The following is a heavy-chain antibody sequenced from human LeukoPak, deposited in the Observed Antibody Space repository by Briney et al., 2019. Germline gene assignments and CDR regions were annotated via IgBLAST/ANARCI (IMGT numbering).Heavy chain of an antibody. CDR3: ARVMARYCSGGSCQAGSLGY. Sequence: ASVKVSCKASGYTFTDYYTHWVRQAPGQGLEWMGWINPNSGGTNYAQKFQGRVTMTRDTSISTAYMELSRLRSDDTAVYYCARVMARYCSGGSCQAGSLGYWGQGTLVTVSS. V-gene: IGHV1-2*02. D-gene: IGHD2-15*01. CDR1: GYTFTDYY. J-gene: IGHJ4*02. CDR2: INPNSGGT.